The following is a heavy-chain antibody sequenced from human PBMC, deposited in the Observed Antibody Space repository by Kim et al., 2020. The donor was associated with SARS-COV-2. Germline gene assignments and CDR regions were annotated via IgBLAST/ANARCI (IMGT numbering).Heavy chain of an antibody. CDR3: ARGPYSSSWYFPNWYFDL. D-gene: IGHD6-13*01. V-gene: IGHV4-34*01. CDR2: INHSGST. CDR1: GGSFSGYY. J-gene: IGHJ2*01. Sequence: SETLSLTCAVYGGSFSGYYWSWIRQPPGKGLEWIGEINHSGSTNYNPSLKSRVTISVDTSKNQFSLKLSSVTAADTAVYYCARGPYSSSWYFPNWYFDLWGRGTLVTVSS.